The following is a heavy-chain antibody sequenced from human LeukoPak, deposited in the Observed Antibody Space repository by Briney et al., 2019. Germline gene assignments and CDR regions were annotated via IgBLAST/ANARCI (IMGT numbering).Heavy chain of an antibody. Sequence: ASVKVSCKASGYTFTGYYMHWVRQAPGQGLEWMGWINPNSGGTNYAQKFQGRVTMTRDTSISTAYMELSRLRSDDTAVYYCARVSPEYYDFLFDPWGQGTLVTVSS. J-gene: IGHJ5*02. CDR2: INPNSGGT. CDR3: ARVSPEYYDFLFDP. V-gene: IGHV1-2*02. CDR1: GYTFTGYY. D-gene: IGHD3-3*01.